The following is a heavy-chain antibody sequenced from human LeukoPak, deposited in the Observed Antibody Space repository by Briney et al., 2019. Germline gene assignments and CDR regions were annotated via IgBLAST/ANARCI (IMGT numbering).Heavy chain of an antibody. CDR3: ARRSGVHAFDM. V-gene: IGHV3-11*04. CDR2: ISNIDSMR. Sequence: GSLRLSCAASGFTFTDYYMSWIRQAPGKGLEWVSYISNIDSMRYYTDSVKGRFAISRDNAKNSLHLQLNSLRAEDTAVYYCARRSGVHAFDMWGQGTMVTVSS. D-gene: IGHD3-10*01. CDR1: GFTFTDYY. J-gene: IGHJ3*02.